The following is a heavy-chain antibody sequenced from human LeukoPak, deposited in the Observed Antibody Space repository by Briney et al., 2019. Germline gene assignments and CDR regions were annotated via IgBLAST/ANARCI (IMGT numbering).Heavy chain of an antibody. CDR3: GRLEGGIRAGGKLDNPYYFAY. D-gene: IGHD6-6*01. J-gene: IGHJ4*02. CDR2: IYPGDSDT. V-gene: IGHV5-51*01. Sequence: GESLKISCKGSGYSFTSYWIGWVRQMPGKGLEWMGIIYPGDSDTRYSPSFQGQVTISADKSISTAYLQWSSLKASDTAMYYCGRLEGGIRAGGKLDNPYYFAYGGQGTLVTVSS. CDR1: GYSFTSYW.